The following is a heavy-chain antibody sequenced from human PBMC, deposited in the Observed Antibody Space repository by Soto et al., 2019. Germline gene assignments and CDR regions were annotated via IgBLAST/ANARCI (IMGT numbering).Heavy chain of an antibody. CDR3: ARDFKSPWYCGGDCYSYYYYYGMDV. CDR1: GYTFTSYG. V-gene: IGHV1-18*01. D-gene: IGHD2-21*02. Sequence: ASVKVSCKASGYTFTSYGISWVRQAPGQGLEWMGWISAYNGNTNYAQKLQGRVTMTTDTSTSTAYMELRSLRSDDTAVYYCARDFKSPWYCGGDCYSYYYYYGMDVWGKGTTVTFSS. J-gene: IGHJ6*04. CDR2: ISAYNGNT.